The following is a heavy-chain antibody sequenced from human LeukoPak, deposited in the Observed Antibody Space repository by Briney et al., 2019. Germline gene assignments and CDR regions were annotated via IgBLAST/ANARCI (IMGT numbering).Heavy chain of an antibody. D-gene: IGHD6-13*01. CDR2: IKQDGSEK. V-gene: IGHV3-7*01. CDR1: GFTFSSYW. Sequence: GGSLRLSCAASGFTFSSYWMSWVRQAPGKGLEWVANIKQDGSEKYYVDSVKGRFTISRDNAKNSVYLQMNSLRAEDTAVYYCASRSINWYRGNNWFDPWGQGTLVTVSS. J-gene: IGHJ5*02. CDR3: ASRSINWYRGNNWFDP.